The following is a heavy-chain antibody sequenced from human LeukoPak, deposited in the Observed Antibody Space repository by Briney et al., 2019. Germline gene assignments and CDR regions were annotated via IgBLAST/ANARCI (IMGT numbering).Heavy chain of an antibody. D-gene: IGHD3-22*01. CDR3: ARDSNGYYYGYFDY. Sequence: GGSLRLSCAASEFTFSNYAMTWVRQAPGKGLEWVSGISGSGGLTYYADSVKGRFTISRDNSRNTLYLQMNSLRAEDTAIYYCARDSNGYYYGYFDYWGQGTLVTVSS. J-gene: IGHJ4*02. CDR1: EFTFSNYA. CDR2: ISGSGGLT. V-gene: IGHV3-23*01.